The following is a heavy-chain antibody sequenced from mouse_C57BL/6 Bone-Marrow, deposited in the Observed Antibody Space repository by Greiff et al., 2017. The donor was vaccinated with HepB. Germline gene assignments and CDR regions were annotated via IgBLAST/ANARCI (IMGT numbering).Heavy chain of an antibody. Sequence: VQLQQPGAELVKPGASVKMSCKASGYTFTSYWITWVKQRPGQGLEWIGDIYPGSGSTNYNEKFKSKATLTVDTSSSTAYMQLSSLTSEDSAVYYCARRNSSGFPAGFAYWGQGTLVTVSA. V-gene: IGHV1-55*01. CDR2: IYPGSGST. CDR3: ARRNSSGFPAGFAY. CDR1: GYTFTSYW. J-gene: IGHJ3*01. D-gene: IGHD3-2*02.